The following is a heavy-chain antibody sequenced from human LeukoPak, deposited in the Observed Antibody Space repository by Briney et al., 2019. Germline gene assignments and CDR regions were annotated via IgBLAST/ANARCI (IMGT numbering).Heavy chain of an antibody. Sequence: GGSLRLSRAASGFTFSSYAMSWVRQAPGKGLEWVSYISSSGSTIYYADSVKGRFTISRDNAKNSLYLRMNSLRAEDTAVYYCARGNEYDYVWGSYRPNEDDAFDIWGQGTMVTVSS. D-gene: IGHD3-16*02. V-gene: IGHV3-48*03. CDR2: ISSSGSTI. J-gene: IGHJ3*02. CDR3: ARGNEYDYVWGSYRPNEDDAFDI. CDR1: GFTFSSYA.